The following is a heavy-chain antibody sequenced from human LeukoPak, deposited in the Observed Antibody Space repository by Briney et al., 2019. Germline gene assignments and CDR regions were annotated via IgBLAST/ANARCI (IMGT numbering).Heavy chain of an antibody. V-gene: IGHV4-39*07. D-gene: IGHD6-6*01. CDR2: INHSGST. J-gene: IGHJ4*02. Sequence: PAETLSLTCTVSGGSVSSGSYYWSWIRQPPGKGLEWIGEINHSGSTNYNPSLKSRVTISVDTSKNQFSLKLSSVTATDTAVYYCARGPRYSSSSGRFDYWGQGTLVTVSS. CDR1: GGSVSSGSYY. CDR3: ARGPRYSSSSGRFDY.